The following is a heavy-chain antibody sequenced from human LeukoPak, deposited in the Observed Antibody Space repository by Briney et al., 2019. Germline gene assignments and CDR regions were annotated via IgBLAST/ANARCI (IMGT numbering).Heavy chain of an antibody. Sequence: GESLKISCKGSGYSFPTYWIGWVRQMPGKGLEWMGIIYPGDSDTRYSLSFQGQVTISADKSISTAYLQWSSLKASDTAMYYCARRKGCSSTSCPPDYWGQGTMVTVSS. CDR2: IYPGDSDT. CDR3: ARRKGCSSTSCPPDY. J-gene: IGHJ4*02. CDR1: GYSFPTYW. V-gene: IGHV5-51*01. D-gene: IGHD2-2*01.